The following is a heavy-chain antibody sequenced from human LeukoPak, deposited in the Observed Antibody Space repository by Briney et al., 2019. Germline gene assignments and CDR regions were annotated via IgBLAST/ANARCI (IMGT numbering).Heavy chain of an antibody. CDR3: ARHYGYSYGYWYFDL. CDR1: GGSISTNY. J-gene: IGHJ2*01. D-gene: IGHD5-18*01. V-gene: IGHV4-59*08. Sequence: SETLSLTCTVSGGSISTNYLWGWIRQPPGKGLEWIGYIYHSGSTNYNPSLKSRVTISVDTSKNQFSLKLSSVTAADTAVYYCARHYGYSYGYWYFDLWGRGTLVTVSS. CDR2: IYHSGST.